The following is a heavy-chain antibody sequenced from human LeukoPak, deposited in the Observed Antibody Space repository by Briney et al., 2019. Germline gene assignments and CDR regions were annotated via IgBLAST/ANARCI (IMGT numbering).Heavy chain of an antibody. D-gene: IGHD6-6*01. CDR3: AREPNEYGSSALGY. J-gene: IGHJ4*02. CDR2: IIPIFGTA. Sequence: SLKLSCNASGATFSSYAISWVRLAPGQGLEWMGGIIPIFGTANYAQKFQGRVTITTDESTSTAYMELSSLRSEDTAVYYCAREPNEYGSSALGYWGQGTLVTVSS. V-gene: IGHV1-69*05. CDR1: GATFSSYA.